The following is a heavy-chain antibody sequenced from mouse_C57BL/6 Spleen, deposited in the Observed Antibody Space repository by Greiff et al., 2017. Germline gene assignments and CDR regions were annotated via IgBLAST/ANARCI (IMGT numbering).Heavy chain of an antibody. CDR1: GFTFSDYG. J-gene: IGHJ1*03. V-gene: IGHV5-17*01. Sequence: EVQVVESGGGLVKPGGSLKLSCAASGFTFSDYGMHWVRQAPEKGLEWVAYISSGSSTIYYADTVKGRFTISRDNAKNTLFLQMTSLRSEDTAMYYCARRKTTVVATDWYFDGWGTGTTVTVSS. D-gene: IGHD1-1*01. CDR2: ISSGSSTI. CDR3: ARRKTTVVATDWYFDG.